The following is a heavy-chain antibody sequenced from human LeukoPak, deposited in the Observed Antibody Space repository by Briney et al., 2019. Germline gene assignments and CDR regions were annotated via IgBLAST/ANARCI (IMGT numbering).Heavy chain of an antibody. V-gene: IGHV3-9*01. Sequence: GRSLRLSCAASGFTFDDYAMHWVRQAPGKGLEWVSGISWNSGSIGYADSVKGRFTISRDNAKNSLYLQMNSLRAEDTALYYRAKDMGSSSWYYYYGMDVWGQGTTVTVSS. J-gene: IGHJ6*02. CDR1: GFTFDDYA. D-gene: IGHD6-13*01. CDR3: AKDMGSSSWYYYYGMDV. CDR2: ISWNSGSI.